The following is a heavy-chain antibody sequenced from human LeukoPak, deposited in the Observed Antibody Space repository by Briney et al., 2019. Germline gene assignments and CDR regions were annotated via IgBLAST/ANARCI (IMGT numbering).Heavy chain of an antibody. CDR3: ARAYGHMDV. CDR2: IYTSGST. V-gene: IGHV4-61*02. Sequence: PSETLSLTCTVSGGSISSGSYYWSWIRQPAGKGLEWIGRIYTSGSTNYNPSLKSRVTISVDTSKNQFSLKLSSVTAADTAVYYCARAYGHMDVWGKGTTVTVSS. CDR1: GGSISSGSYY. J-gene: IGHJ6*03. D-gene: IGHD3-10*01.